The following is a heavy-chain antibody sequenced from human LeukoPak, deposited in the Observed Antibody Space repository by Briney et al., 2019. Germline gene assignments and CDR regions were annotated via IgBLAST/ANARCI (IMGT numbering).Heavy chain of an antibody. J-gene: IGHJ3*01. D-gene: IGHD3-3*02. CDR2: INFSGSNT. CDR1: GFTFSDSA. CDR3: ARDIEFST. V-gene: IGHV3-23*01. Sequence: LAGGSLRLSCAASGFTFSDSAMNWVRQAPGKGLEWLSLINFSGSNTYSAVSMKGRFTISRDNSKDTLYLHMNNLRAEDTAIYYCARDIEFSTWGPGTMVTVSS.